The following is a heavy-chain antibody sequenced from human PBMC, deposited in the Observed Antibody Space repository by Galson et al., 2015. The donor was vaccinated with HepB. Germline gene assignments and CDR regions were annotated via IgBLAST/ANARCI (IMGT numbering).Heavy chain of an antibody. CDR2: IRSKANSYAP. Sequence: SLRLSCAAYGFTFSGSAMHWARQASGKGLEWVGRIRSKANSYAPAYAASVKGRFTISRDDSKNTAYLQMNSLKTEDTAVYYCITIRGSYSSFDYWGQGTLDTVSS. CDR1: GFTFSGSA. D-gene: IGHD1-26*01. CDR3: ITIRGSYSSFDY. V-gene: IGHV3-73*01. J-gene: IGHJ4*02.